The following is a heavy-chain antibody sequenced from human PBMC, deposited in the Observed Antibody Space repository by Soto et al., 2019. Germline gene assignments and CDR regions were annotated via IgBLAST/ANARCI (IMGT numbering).Heavy chain of an antibody. Sequence: PGGSLRLSCAASGFTFSSYEMNWVRQAPGKGLEWVSYISSSGSTIYYADSVKGRFTISRDNAKNSLYLQMNSLRAEDTAVYYCARDYGDLYYYYGMDVWGQGTTVTVSS. V-gene: IGHV3-48*03. CDR1: GFTFSSYE. D-gene: IGHD4-17*01. J-gene: IGHJ6*02. CDR3: ARDYGDLYYYYGMDV. CDR2: ISSSGSTI.